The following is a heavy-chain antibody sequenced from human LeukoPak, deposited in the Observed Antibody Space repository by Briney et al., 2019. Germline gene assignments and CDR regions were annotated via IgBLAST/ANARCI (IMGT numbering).Heavy chain of an antibody. V-gene: IGHV3-30-3*01. CDR3: ARDSTDDSWFDP. J-gene: IGHJ5*02. CDR1: GFTFSSYA. CDR2: ISYDGSNK. Sequence: GGSLRLSCAASGFTFSSYAMHWVRQTPGKGLEWVAVISYDGSNKYYADSVKGRFTISRDNSKNTLYLQMNSLRAEDTAVYYCARDSTDDSWFDPWGQGTLVTVSS. D-gene: IGHD2-2*01.